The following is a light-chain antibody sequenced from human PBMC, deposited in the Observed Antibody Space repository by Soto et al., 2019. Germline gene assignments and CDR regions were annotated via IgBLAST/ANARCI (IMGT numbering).Light chain of an antibody. Sequence: DNPLNQSPFFLSSSLGDRVTITCRARQGISRYLAWYQQKPGKAPKLLIYAASTLQSGVPSRFSGSGSGTEFTLTISSLQPEDFATYYCQQLNSYPITFGQGTRLEIK. CDR3: QQLNSYPIT. CDR2: AAS. CDR1: QGISRY. V-gene: IGKV1-9*01. J-gene: IGKJ5*01.